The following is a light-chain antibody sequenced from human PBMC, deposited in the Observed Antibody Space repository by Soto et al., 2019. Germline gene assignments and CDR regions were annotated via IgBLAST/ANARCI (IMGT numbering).Light chain of an antibody. CDR2: EVT. CDR1: RTDVGSYDL. CDR3: CSYAGTSSFVL. Sequence: QSVLTQPASVFGSPGQSITISCTGTRTDVGSYDLVSWYQQLPGKVPKLVIYEVTKRPSGVSNRFSGSKSGNTASLTISGLQAEDEADYYCCSYAGTSSFVLFGGGTKVTVL. V-gene: IGLV2-23*02. J-gene: IGLJ2*01.